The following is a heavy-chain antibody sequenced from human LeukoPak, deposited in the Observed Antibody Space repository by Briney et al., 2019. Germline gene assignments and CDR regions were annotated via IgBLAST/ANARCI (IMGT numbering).Heavy chain of an antibody. CDR3: ARDRYYYDSSGYFDY. CDR2: ISAYNGNT. V-gene: IGHV1-18*01. D-gene: IGHD3-22*01. Sequence: ASVKVSCKASGYTFTSYGISWVRQAPGQGLEWMGWISAYNGNTNYAQKFQGRVTMTRDTSISTAYMELSRLRSDDTAVYYCARDRYYYDSSGYFDYWGQGTLATVSS. CDR1: GYTFTSYG. J-gene: IGHJ4*02.